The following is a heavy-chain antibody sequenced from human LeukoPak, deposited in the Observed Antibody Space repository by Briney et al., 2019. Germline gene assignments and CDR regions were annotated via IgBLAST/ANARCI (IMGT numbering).Heavy chain of an antibody. J-gene: IGHJ4*02. CDR3: ARGPRVEMATIELDY. Sequence: SETLSLTCAVSGGSISSGGYSWSWIRQPPGKGLEWIGYIYHSGSTYYNPSLKSRVTIPVDRSKNQFSLKLSSVTAADTAVYYCARGPRVEMATIELDYWGQGTLVTVSS. V-gene: IGHV4-30-2*01. CDR2: IYHSGST. CDR1: GGSISSGGYS. D-gene: IGHD5-24*01.